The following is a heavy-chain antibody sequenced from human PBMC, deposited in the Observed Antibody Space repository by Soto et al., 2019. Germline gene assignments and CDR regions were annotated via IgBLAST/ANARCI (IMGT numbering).Heavy chain of an antibody. J-gene: IGHJ6*02. CDR2: INPSGGST. CDR1: GYTFTSYY. Sequence: ASVKVSCKASGYTFTSYYMHWVRQAPGQGLEWMGIINPSGGSTSYAQKFQGRVTMTRDTSTSTVYMELSSLRSEDTAVYYCARDRYLYDFWSGYYTGTSYYYYGMDVWGQGTTVTVSS. D-gene: IGHD3-3*01. V-gene: IGHV1-46*01. CDR3: ARDRYLYDFWSGYYTGTSYYYYGMDV.